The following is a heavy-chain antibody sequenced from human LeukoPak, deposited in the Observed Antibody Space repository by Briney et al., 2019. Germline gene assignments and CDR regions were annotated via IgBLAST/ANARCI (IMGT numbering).Heavy chain of an antibody. V-gene: IGHV3-64*01. CDR3: ARGSRPVYNLLTGKRYFDY. CDR1: GFTFSSYA. J-gene: IGHJ4*02. Sequence: GGSLRLSCAASGFTFSSYAMHWVRQAPGKGLEYVSAISSNGGSTYYANSVKGRFTISRDNSKNTLYLQMGSLRAEDTAVYYCARGSRPVYNLLTGKRYFDYWGQGTLLTVSS. D-gene: IGHD3-9*01. CDR2: ISSNGGST.